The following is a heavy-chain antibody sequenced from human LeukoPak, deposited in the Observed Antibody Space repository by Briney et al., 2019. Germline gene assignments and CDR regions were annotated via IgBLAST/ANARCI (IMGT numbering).Heavy chain of an antibody. Sequence: ASVKVSCKASGYTFTDYYMEWVRQAPGQGLEWMGWINPNSGGTNSAQQFQGRVTLTRDTSISTAYMELSRLRSDDTAMYYCARDLGYYDRLDQFDCWGQGTLVTVFS. CDR1: GYTFTDYY. CDR3: ARDLGYYDRLDQFDC. V-gene: IGHV1-2*02. D-gene: IGHD3-22*01. J-gene: IGHJ4*02. CDR2: INPNSGGT.